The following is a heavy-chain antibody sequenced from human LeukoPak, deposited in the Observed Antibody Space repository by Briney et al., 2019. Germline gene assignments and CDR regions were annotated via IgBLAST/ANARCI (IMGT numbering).Heavy chain of an antibody. CDR3: ARAGNYYDSSGYYLFDY. CDR2: ISYDGSNK. J-gene: IGHJ4*02. Sequence: GGSLRLSCAASGFTFSSYAMHWVRQAPGKGLEWVAVISYDGSNKYYADSVKGRFTISRDNSKNTLYLQMNSLRAEDTAVYYCARAGNYYDSSGYYLFDYWGQGTLVTVSS. V-gene: IGHV3-30-3*01. D-gene: IGHD3-22*01. CDR1: GFTFSSYA.